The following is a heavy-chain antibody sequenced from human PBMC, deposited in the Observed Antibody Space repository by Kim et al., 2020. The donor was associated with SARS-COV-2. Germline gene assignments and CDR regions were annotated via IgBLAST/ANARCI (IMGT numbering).Heavy chain of an antibody. J-gene: IGHJ4*02. CDR1: GFMFSNYV. CDR3: AKRIVANGGAFDY. CDR2: ITGSGGST. V-gene: IGHV3-23*01. D-gene: IGHD2-15*01. Sequence: GGSLRLSCAASGFMFSNYVMGWVRQAPGKGLEWVSGITGSGGSTFYPDFVKGRFTISRDNSQNTLFLQMNSLRAEDTAVYYCAKRIVANGGAFDYWGQGT.